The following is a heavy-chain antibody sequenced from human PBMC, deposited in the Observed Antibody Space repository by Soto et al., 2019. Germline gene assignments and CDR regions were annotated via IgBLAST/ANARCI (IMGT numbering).Heavy chain of an antibody. V-gene: IGHV3-30*03. D-gene: IGHD2-2*01. CDR1: GFTFSNYG. CDR2: ISYDGSNK. CDR3: ATGGYCSSTSCPSRRDWFDP. Sequence: TVGSLRLSCAASGFTFSNYGVHWVRQAPGKGLEWVAVISYDGSNKYYADSVKGRFTISRDNSKNTLYLQTNSLRAEDTAVYYCATGGYCSSTSCPSRRDWFDPWGQGTLVTVSS. J-gene: IGHJ5*02.